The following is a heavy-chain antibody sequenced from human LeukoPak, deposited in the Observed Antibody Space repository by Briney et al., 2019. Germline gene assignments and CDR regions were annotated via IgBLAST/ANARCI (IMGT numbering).Heavy chain of an antibody. CDR2: IHPSGST. CDR1: GGSFSNYY. D-gene: IGHD5-24*01. Sequence: PSETLSLTCAVSGGSFSNYYLTWIRQPPGKGLEWIGEIHPSGSTNYSPSLTSRLTMSVDTSKNQFSLNLRSVTAADTAVYYCSRGLDAYKGGNYWGQGTLVTVSS. V-gene: IGHV4-34*01. J-gene: IGHJ4*02. CDR3: SRGLDAYKGGNY.